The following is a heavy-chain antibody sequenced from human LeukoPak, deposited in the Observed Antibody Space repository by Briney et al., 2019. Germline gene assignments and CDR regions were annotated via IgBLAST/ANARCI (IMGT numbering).Heavy chain of an antibody. CDR1: GFTFSSYG. CDR3: VRDGGVSGYDLLDY. CDR2: IWYDGSNK. J-gene: IGHJ4*02. D-gene: IGHD5-12*01. V-gene: IGHV3-33*01. Sequence: GGSLRLSCAASGFTFSSYGMHWVRQAPGKGLEWVAVIWYDGSNKYYADSVKGRFTISRDNSKNTLYLQMNSLRAEDTAVYYCVRDGGVSGYDLLDYWGQGTLVTVSS.